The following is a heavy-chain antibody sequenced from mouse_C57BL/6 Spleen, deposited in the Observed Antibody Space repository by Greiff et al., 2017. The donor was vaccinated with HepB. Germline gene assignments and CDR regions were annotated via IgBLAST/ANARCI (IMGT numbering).Heavy chain of an antibody. J-gene: IGHJ1*03. Sequence: EVKRVESGGGLVQPGGSLSLSCAASGFTFTDYYMSWVRQPPGKALEWLGFIRNKANGYTTEYSASVKGRFTISRDNSQSILYLQMNALRAEDSATYYCARSSNGYFDVWGTGTTVTVSS. D-gene: IGHD2-1*01. CDR2: IRNKANGYTT. CDR3: ARSSNGYFDV. CDR1: GFTFTDYY. V-gene: IGHV7-3*01.